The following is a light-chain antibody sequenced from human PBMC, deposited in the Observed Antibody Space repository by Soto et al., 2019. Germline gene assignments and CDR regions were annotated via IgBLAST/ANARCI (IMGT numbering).Light chain of an antibody. V-gene: IGLV2-14*01. J-gene: IGLJ2*01. CDR3: TSYTSSNTLV. CDR2: DVS. CDR1: SSDVGGYNY. Sequence: QSALTQPASVSGSPGQSITISCTGTSSDVGGYNYVSWYQQHPGKAPKRMIYDVSNRPSGISNRFSGSKSGNTASLTISGLQAEDEADYYCTSYTSSNTLVFGGGTQLTVL.